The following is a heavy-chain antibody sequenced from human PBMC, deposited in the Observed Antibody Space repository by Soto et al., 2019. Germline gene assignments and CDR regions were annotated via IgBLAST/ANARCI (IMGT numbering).Heavy chain of an antibody. CDR2: IKSKTDGATI. J-gene: IGHJ4*02. Sequence: RGSLLLSWVAAGFTVTCAWMNWVRQAPGKGLEWVGRIKSKTDGATIEYAAPAKGRFSISRDDSKNTLYLQMESLKTEDTALYYCATDLRRNVLAGQFDYWGQGAMVTVSS. D-gene: IGHD1-1*01. V-gene: IGHV3-15*01. CDR3: ATDLRRNVLAGQFDY. CDR1: GFTVTCAW.